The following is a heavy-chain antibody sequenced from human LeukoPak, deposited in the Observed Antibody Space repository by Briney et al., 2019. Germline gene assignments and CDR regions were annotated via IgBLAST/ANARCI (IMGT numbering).Heavy chain of an antibody. CDR1: GFTVSSNS. D-gene: IGHD4-17*01. CDR3: ARDHLYGDRSYWYFDL. CDR2: IYSGGST. Sequence: PGGSLRLSCTVSGFTVSSNSMSWVRQAPGKGLEWVSVIYSGGSTYYADSVKGRFTVSRDNSKNTLYLQMNSLRAEDTAVYYCARDHLYGDRSYWYFDLWGRGTLVTVSS. J-gene: IGHJ2*01. V-gene: IGHV3-53*01.